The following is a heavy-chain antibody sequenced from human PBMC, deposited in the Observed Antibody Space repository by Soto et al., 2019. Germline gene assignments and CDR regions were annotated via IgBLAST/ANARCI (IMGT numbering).Heavy chain of an antibody. V-gene: IGHV4-39*01. J-gene: IGHJ5*02. D-gene: IGHD3-3*01. CDR3: ARSFGVANVRFDP. CDR2: IYYSGST. CDR1: GGSISSSSYY. Sequence: PSETLSLTCTVSGGSISSSSYYWGWIRQPPGKGLEWIGRIYYSGSTYYNPSLKSRVTMSVDRSKNRFSLNLTSVTAADTAVYFCARSFGVANVRFDPWGHGALVTVS.